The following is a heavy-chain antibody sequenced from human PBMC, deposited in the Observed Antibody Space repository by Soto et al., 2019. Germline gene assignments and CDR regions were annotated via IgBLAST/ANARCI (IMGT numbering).Heavy chain of an antibody. CDR3: ARGPAYYDILTGYHLAFDI. CDR1: GFTFSSYW. V-gene: IGHV3-7*01. CDR2: IKQDGSEK. J-gene: IGHJ3*02. Sequence: GGSLRLSCAASGFTFSSYWMSWVRQAPGKGLEWVANIKQDGSEKYYVDSVRGRFTISRDNAKNSLYLQMNSLRAEDTAVYYCARGPAYYDILTGYHLAFDIWGQGTMVTVSS. D-gene: IGHD3-9*01.